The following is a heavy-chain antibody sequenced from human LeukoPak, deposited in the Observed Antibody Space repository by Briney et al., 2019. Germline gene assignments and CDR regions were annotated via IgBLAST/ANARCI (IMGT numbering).Heavy chain of an antibody. CDR3: ARDGPRAGRGVIFDH. D-gene: IGHD3-10*01. V-gene: IGHV3-66*01. J-gene: IGHJ4*02. Sequence: GGSLRLSCTVSGFTVSINSMSWVRQAPGKGLEWVSFIYSVGNTHYSDSVKGRFPISRETSKNKLYLQMNSLRAEDTAVYYCARDGPRAGRGVIFDHWGEGALVTVSS. CDR2: IYSVGNT. CDR1: GFTVSINS.